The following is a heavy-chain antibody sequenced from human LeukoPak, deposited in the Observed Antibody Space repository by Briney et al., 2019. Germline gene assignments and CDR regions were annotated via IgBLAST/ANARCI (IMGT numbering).Heavy chain of an antibody. Sequence: HPGGSLRLSCAASGITVNSNYMSWVRQAPGKGLEWVSGISWNSGSIGYADSVKGRFTISRDNAKNSLYLQMNSLRAEDTALYYCASGIAVAGIDYWGQGTLVTVSS. J-gene: IGHJ4*02. V-gene: IGHV3-9*01. D-gene: IGHD6-19*01. CDR1: GITVNSNY. CDR2: ISWNSGSI. CDR3: ASGIAVAGIDY.